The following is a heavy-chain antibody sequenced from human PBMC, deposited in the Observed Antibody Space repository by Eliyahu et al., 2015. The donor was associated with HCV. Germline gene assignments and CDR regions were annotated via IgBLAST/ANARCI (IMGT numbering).Heavy chain of an antibody. CDR1: GASIPSYY. J-gene: IGHJ4*02. D-gene: IGHD5-18*01. V-gene: IGHV4-4*07. Sequence: QVQLQESGPGLVKPSETLSLTCAVSGASIPSYYWTWIRQPAGKGLEWVGHIYTTWGPNYNPSLKSRVTMSVDTSKNQFSLKLSSVTAADTAVYYCARAQSIVTNFDYWGQGTLVTVSS. CDR2: IYTTWGP. CDR3: ARAQSIVTNFDY.